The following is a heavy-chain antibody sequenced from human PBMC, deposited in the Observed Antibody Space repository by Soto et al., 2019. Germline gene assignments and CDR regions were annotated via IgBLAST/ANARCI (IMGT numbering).Heavy chain of an antibody. V-gene: IGHV3-7*01. CDR2: IKDDGTEK. CDR1: GFTFNNYY. Sequence: GGSLRLSCAASGFTFNNYYMGWVRQAPGKGLEWVANIKDDGTEKYYVDSVEGRFTISRDNAKKSVFLQMKSLRAEDTAVYYCANWGKSGSDYWGQGTLVTVSS. D-gene: IGHD3-16*01. CDR3: ANWGKSGSDY. J-gene: IGHJ4*02.